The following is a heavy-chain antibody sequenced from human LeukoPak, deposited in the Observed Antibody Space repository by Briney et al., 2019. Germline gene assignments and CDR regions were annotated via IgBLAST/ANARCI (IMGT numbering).Heavy chain of an antibody. Sequence: SETLSLTCAVYGGSFSGYYWSWIRQPPGKGLEWIGEINHSGSTNYNPSLKSRVTISVDTSKNQFSLELSSVTAADTAVYYCARGRYSSGWYIARWFDPWGQGTLVTVSS. CDR1: GGSFSGYY. D-gene: IGHD6-19*01. CDR3: ARGRYSSGWYIARWFDP. V-gene: IGHV4-34*01. CDR2: INHSGST. J-gene: IGHJ5*02.